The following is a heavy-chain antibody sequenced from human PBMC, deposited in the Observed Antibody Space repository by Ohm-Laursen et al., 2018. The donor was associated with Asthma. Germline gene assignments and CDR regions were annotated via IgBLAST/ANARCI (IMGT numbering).Heavy chain of an antibody. Sequence: SLRLSCTASGFTFSSYGMYWVRKAPGKGMERVAVIWYDGSNKYYADSVKGRFTISRDNSKNTLYLQMNSLRAEDTAVYYCAVDEGGYSEYFDYWGQGTLVTVSS. D-gene: IGHD5-18*01. J-gene: IGHJ4*02. CDR1: GFTFSSYG. CDR2: IWYDGSNK. CDR3: AVDEGGYSEYFDY. V-gene: IGHV3-33*01.